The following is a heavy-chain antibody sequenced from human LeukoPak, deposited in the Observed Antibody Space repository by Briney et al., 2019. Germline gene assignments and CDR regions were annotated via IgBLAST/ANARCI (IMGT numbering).Heavy chain of an antibody. CDR3: AKDRVGAKPVGYFDY. J-gene: IGHJ4*02. D-gene: IGHD1-26*01. Sequence: GGSLRLSCAASGFIFRNHGMNWVRQAPGKGLEWVSGISPRGDVTYYADSVKGRFTISRDNSKNTLYLQMNSLRAEDTAVYYCAKDRVGAKPVGYFDYWGQGTLVTVSS. CDR2: ISPRGDVT. V-gene: IGHV3-23*01. CDR1: GFIFRNHG.